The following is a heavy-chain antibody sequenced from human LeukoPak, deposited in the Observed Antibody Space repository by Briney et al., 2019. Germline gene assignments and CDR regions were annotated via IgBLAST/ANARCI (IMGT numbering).Heavy chain of an antibody. CDR2: IIPIFGTA. CDR3: ATRPITAPAGLH. Sequence: SVKVSCKASGGTFSSYAISWVRQAPGQGLEWMGGIIPIFGTANYAQKFQGRVTITADESTSTAYMELRSLRSDDTAVYYCATRPITAPAGLHWGQGTLVTVSS. CDR1: GGTFSSYA. D-gene: IGHD6-6*01. V-gene: IGHV1-69*13. J-gene: IGHJ4*02.